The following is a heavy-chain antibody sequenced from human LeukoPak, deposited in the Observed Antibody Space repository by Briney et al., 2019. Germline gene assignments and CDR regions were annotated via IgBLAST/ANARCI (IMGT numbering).Heavy chain of an antibody. CDR1: GGTFSSYA. J-gene: IGHJ4*02. CDR2: IIPILGIA. Sequence: SVKVSCKASGGTFSSYAISWVRQAPGQGLEWMGRIIPILGIANYAQKFQGRVTITADKSTSTAYMELSSLRSDDTAVYYCARDRDYGDSSYFDYWGQGTLVTVSS. V-gene: IGHV1-69*04. CDR3: ARDRDYGDSSYFDY. D-gene: IGHD4-17*01.